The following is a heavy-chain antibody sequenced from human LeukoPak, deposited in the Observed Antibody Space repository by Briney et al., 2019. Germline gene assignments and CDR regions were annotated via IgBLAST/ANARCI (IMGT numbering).Heavy chain of an antibody. CDR3: ARDSLAGTANH. CDR1: EFIVSSNY. V-gene: IGHV3-66*01. D-gene: IGHD6-19*01. Sequence: GGSLRLSCAASEFIVSSNYMYWVRQAPGKGLEWVSSIYSDGRTYYADAVKGRFTISRDTSKNTLYLQMNSLRVEETAVYYCARDSLAGTANHWGQGTLVSVSS. J-gene: IGHJ5*02. CDR2: IYSDGRT.